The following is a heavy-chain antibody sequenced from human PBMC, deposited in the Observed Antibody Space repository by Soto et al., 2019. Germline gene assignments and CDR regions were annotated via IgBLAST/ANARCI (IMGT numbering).Heavy chain of an antibody. CDR1: GGSFSGYY. D-gene: IGHD1-26*01. Sequence: SETLSLTCAVYGGSFSGYYWSWIRQPPGKGLEWIGEINHSGSTNYNPSLKSRVTISVDTSKNQFSLKLSSVTAADTAVYYCARGGRWLSTFDPWGQGTLVTVSS. J-gene: IGHJ5*02. V-gene: IGHV4-34*01. CDR3: ARGGRWLSTFDP. CDR2: INHSGST.